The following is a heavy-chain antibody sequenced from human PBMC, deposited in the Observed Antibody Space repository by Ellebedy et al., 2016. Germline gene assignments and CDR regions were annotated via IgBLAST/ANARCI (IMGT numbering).Heavy chain of an antibody. CDR2: IYSGGTT. CDR3: TRGARGSGSFS. J-gene: IGHJ5*02. Sequence: GGSLRLSCAASGFTVSNSYLSWVRQAPGRVPEWVSVIYSGGTTYDSDSVKGRFTISRDNSKNTVYLQMNSLRVEDTAVYYCTRGARGSGSFSWGQGTLVTVSS. D-gene: IGHD3-10*01. V-gene: IGHV3-53*01. CDR1: GFTVSNSY.